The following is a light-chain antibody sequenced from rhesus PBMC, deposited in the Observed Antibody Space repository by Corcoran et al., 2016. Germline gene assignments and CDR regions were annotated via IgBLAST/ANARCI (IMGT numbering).Light chain of an antibody. J-gene: IGKJ4*01. V-gene: IGKV2-72*01. CDR2: GGS. CDR1: QSLLHSNGNTY. Sequence: DIVMTQTPLSLPITPGEPASISCRSSQSLLHSNGNTYLHWYLQKPGQSPQLLIYGGSNRASGVPDRFSGSGSGTDCTLKISKVEAEDVGVYYCVQAIAFPLTFGGGTKVEIK. CDR3: VQAIAFPLT.